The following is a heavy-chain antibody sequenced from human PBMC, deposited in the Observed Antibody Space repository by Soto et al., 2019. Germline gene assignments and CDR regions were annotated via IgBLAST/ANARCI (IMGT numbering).Heavy chain of an antibody. CDR3: AKDYGSGSPLFY. CDR2: ISYDGSNK. J-gene: IGHJ4*02. Sequence: GGSLRLSCAASGFTFSSYGMHWFRQAPGKGLEWVAVISYDGSNKYYADSVKGRFTISRDNSKNTLYLQMNSLRAEDTAVYYCAKDYGSGSPLFYWGQGTLVTVSS. D-gene: IGHD3-10*01. CDR1: GFTFSSYG. V-gene: IGHV3-30*18.